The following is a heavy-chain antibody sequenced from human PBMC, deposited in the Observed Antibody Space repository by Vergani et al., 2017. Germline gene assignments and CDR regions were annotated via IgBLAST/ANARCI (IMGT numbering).Heavy chain of an antibody. V-gene: IGHV4-61*02. Sequence: QVQLQESGPGLVKPSQTLSLTCTVSGGSISSGSYYWSWIRQPAGKGLEWIGRIYTSGSTNYNPSLKSQVTISVATSKNRFSLKLSSVTAADTAVYYCARGGAAIPYWGQGTLVTVSS. CDR3: ARGGAAIPY. J-gene: IGHJ4*02. CDR2: IYTSGST. D-gene: IGHD2-2*01. CDR1: GGSISSGSYY.